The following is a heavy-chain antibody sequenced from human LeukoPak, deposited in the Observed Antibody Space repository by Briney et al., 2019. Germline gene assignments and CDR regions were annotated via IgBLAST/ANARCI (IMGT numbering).Heavy chain of an antibody. CDR3: ASGIAAAGRD. CDR1: GYTFTRYY. Sequence: GAAVKVSCKASGYTFTRYYMHWVRQAPGQGREGMGWINPNSGGTNYAQKFQGRGTMTRDTSISTAYMELSRLRSDDTAVYYCASGIAAAGRDWGQGTLVTVSS. D-gene: IGHD6-13*01. J-gene: IGHJ4*02. CDR2: INPNSGGT. V-gene: IGHV1-2*02.